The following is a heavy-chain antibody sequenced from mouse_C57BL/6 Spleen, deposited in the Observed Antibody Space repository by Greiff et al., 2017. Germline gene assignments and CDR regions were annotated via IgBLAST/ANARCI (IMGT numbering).Heavy chain of an antibody. CDR1: GYTFTTYP. D-gene: IGHD1-1*01. J-gene: IGHJ1*03. Sequence: QVQLQQSGAELVKPGASVKMSCKASGYTFTTYPIEWMKQNHGKSLEWIGNFHPYNDDTKYNEKFKGKATLTVEKSSSTVYLELSRLTSDDSAVYHCARAYYYGSSYDWYFDVWGTGTTVTVSS. V-gene: IGHV1-47*01. CDR3: ARAYYYGSSYDWYFDV. CDR2: FHPYNDDT.